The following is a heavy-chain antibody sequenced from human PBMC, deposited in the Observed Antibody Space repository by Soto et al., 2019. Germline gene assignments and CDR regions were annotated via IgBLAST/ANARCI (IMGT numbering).Heavy chain of an antibody. CDR2: IYPGDSDT. Sequence: GESLKISCKASGYSFSTYWIAWVRQRPGKGLDWMGIIYPGDSDTRYSPSFQGQVTISVDNSIDTAYLEWTTLRASDSAMYYCARHSLATQPGDYWGQRTRVTVSS. CDR3: ARHSLATQPGDY. V-gene: IGHV5-51*01. J-gene: IGHJ4*02. CDR1: GYSFSTYW. D-gene: IGHD5-12*01.